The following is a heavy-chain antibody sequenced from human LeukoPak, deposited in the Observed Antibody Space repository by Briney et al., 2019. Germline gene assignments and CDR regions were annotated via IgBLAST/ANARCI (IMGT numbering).Heavy chain of an antibody. D-gene: IGHD3/OR15-3a*01. CDR3: ARTGLGMYSFDS. J-gene: IGHJ4*02. Sequence: PGGSLRLSCAASGFTFTTYWMSWVRQLPGKGLEWVANINQDGTEKYYVDSVKGRFTISRDNAKNSLDLQMNSLRAEDTAVYYCARTGLGMYSFDSWGRGTLVTVSS. CDR1: GFTFTTYW. CDR2: INQDGTEK. V-gene: IGHV3-7*01.